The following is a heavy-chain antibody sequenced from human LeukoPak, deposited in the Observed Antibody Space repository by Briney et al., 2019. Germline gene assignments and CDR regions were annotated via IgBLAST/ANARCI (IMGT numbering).Heavy chain of an antibody. CDR1: GGSISSSSYY. D-gene: IGHD2-21*02. V-gene: IGHV4-39*07. J-gene: IGHJ3*02. Sequence: SETLSLTCTVSGGSISSSSYYWGWIRQPPGKGLEWIGSIYYSGSTYYNPSLKSRVTISVDTSKNQFSLKLSSVTAADTAVYYCAGAYCGGDCYSGRAFDIWGQGTMVTVSS. CDR3: AGAYCGGDCYSGRAFDI. CDR2: IYYSGST.